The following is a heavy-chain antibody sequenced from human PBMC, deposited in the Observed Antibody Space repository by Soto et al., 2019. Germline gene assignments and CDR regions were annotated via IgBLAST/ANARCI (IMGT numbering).Heavy chain of an antibody. Sequence: SQTLSLTCAISGDSVSSNSAAWNWIRQSPSRGLEWLGRTYYRSKWYNDYAVSVKSRITINPDTSKNQFSLQLNSVTPEDTAVYYCARAYGQQKYYYYYYGMDVWGQGTTGTASS. CDR2: TYYRSKWYN. CDR1: GDSVSSNSAA. V-gene: IGHV6-1*01. J-gene: IGHJ6*02. CDR3: ARAYGQQKYYYYYYGMDV. D-gene: IGHD6-13*01.